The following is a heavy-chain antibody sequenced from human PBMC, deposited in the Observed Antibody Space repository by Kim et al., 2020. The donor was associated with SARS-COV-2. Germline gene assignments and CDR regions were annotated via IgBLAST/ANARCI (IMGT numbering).Heavy chain of an antibody. Sequence: GGSLRLSCAASGFTFNSHGMHWVRQAPGKGLEWVAVIWYDGSNKYYADSVKGRFTISRDNSKNTLYLQMNSLRAADTALYYCARDGYGDYGAFDIWGQGTMVTVSS. J-gene: IGHJ3*02. V-gene: IGHV3-33*01. D-gene: IGHD4-17*01. CDR1: GFTFNSHG. CDR2: IWYDGSNK. CDR3: ARDGYGDYGAFDI.